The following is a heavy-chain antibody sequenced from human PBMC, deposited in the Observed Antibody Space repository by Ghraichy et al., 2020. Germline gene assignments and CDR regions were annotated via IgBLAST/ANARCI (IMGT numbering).Heavy chain of an antibody. CDR3: ARERVVPAASFFDY. J-gene: IGHJ4*02. CDR2: IYYSGST. Sequence: SETLSLTCTVSGGSISSGDYYWSWIRQPPGKGLEWIGYIYYSGSTYYNPSLKSRVTISVDTSKNQFSLKLSSVTAADTAVYYCARERVVPAASFFDYWGQGTLVTVSS. D-gene: IGHD2-2*01. V-gene: IGHV4-30-4*01. CDR1: GGSISSGDYY.